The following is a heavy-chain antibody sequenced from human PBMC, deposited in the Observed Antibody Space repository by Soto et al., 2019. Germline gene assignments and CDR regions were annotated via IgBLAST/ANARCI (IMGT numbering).Heavy chain of an antibody. CDR3: AKVAMDYDFWSGYPDY. V-gene: IGHV3-23*01. CDR2: ISGSGGST. Sequence: QRLSCAASGFTFSSYAMSWVRQAPGKGLEWVSAISGSGGSTYYADSVKGRFTISRDNSKNTLYLQMNSLRAEDTAVYYCAKVAMDYDFWSGYPDYWGQGTLVTVS. J-gene: IGHJ4*02. CDR1: GFTFSSYA. D-gene: IGHD3-3*01.